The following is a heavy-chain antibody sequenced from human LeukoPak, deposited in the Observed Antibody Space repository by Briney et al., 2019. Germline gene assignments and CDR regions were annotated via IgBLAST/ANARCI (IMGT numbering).Heavy chain of an antibody. CDR2: IIPIFGTA. CDR3: ARGRYDILTGYSFDY. CDR1: RGTFSSYT. J-gene: IGHJ4*02. Sequence: SVKVSCKASRGTFSSYTSSWVRQPPGQGLEWMGGIIPIFGTANYAQKFHGRVTITADESTSTAYMELSSLRSEDTAVYYCARGRYDILTGYSFDYWGQGTLVTVSS. D-gene: IGHD3-9*01. V-gene: IGHV1-69*13.